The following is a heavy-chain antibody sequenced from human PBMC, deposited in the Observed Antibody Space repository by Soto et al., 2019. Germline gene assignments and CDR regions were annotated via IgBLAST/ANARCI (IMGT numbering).Heavy chain of an antibody. CDR1: GGSFSDYY. Sequence: SETLSLTCAVYGGSFSDYYWSWIRQPPGKGLEWIGEINHSGSTNYNPSLKSRVTMSADTSKGQFSLKLSAVTAADTAVYYCARGRCSATYCYSNFDSWGQGTLVTVSS. D-gene: IGHD2-15*01. CDR2: INHSGST. J-gene: IGHJ4*02. CDR3: ARGRCSATYCYSNFDS. V-gene: IGHV4-34*01.